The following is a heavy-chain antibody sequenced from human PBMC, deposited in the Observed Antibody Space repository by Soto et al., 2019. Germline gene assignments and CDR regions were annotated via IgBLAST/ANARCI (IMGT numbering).Heavy chain of an antibody. V-gene: IGHV4-34*01. J-gene: IGHJ5*02. CDR1: GVTFIGFY. Sequence: SETLSLTCAVYGVTFIGFYWSWIRQPPGKGLEWIGEINHSGSTNYNPSLKSRVTISVDTSKNQFSLKLSSVTAADTAVYYCARGKGYCSSTSCYEDNWFDPWGQGTLVTVSS. CDR2: INHSGST. D-gene: IGHD2-2*01. CDR3: ARGKGYCSSTSCYEDNWFDP.